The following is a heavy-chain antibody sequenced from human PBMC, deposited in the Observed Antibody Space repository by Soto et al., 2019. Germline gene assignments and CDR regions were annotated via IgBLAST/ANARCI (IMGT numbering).Heavy chain of an antibody. CDR1: GGSISSYY. Sequence: SETLSLTCTVSGGSISSYYWSWIRQPPGKGLEWIGYIYYSGSTNYNPSLKSRVTISVDTSKNQFSLKLSSVTAADTAVYYCARGGDLNYYDSSGPWGWFDPWGQGTLVTVSS. J-gene: IGHJ5*02. CDR2: IYYSGST. V-gene: IGHV4-59*01. D-gene: IGHD3-22*01. CDR3: ARGGDLNYYDSSGPWGWFDP.